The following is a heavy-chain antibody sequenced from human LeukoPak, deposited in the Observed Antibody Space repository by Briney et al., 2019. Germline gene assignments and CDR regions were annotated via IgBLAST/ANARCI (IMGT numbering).Heavy chain of an antibody. V-gene: IGHV1-46*01. CDR2: INPSGGST. J-gene: IGHJ3*02. CDR3: ARDQTYCSGGSCPAGDFDI. D-gene: IGHD2-15*01. Sequence: ASVKVSCKASGYTFTSYYMRWVRQAPGQGLGWMGIINPSGGSTSYAQKFQGRVTMTRDTSTSTVYMELSSLRSEDTAVYYCARDQTYCSGGSCPAGDFDIWGQGTMVTVSS. CDR1: GYTFTSYY.